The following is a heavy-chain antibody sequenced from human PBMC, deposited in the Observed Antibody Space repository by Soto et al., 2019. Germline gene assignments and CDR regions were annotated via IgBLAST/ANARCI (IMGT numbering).Heavy chain of an antibody. J-gene: IGHJ4*02. CDR3: VSINAGGWYYFDY. V-gene: IGHV4-39*02. D-gene: IGHD6-19*01. Sequence: SETLSLTCAVSGGSIDNSTYYWGWIRQPPGKGLEWIGSVYYSGSSYYSPSLKSRVTMSVDSSKNHFSLILDSVTAADTAVYYCVSINAGGWYYFDYCGQGILVTVSS. CDR1: GGSIDNSTYY. CDR2: VYYSGSS.